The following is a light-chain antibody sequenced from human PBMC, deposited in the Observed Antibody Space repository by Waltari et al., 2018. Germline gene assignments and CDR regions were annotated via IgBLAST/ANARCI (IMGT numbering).Light chain of an antibody. Sequence: DIQMTQSPSSLSESVGHRVPITCRASQGISNYLAWYQQKPGKVPKLLIYTASTLQSGVPSRFSGSGSGTDFTLTISSLQPEDVATYYCQKYSSALWTFGQGTKVEIK. V-gene: IGKV1-27*01. J-gene: IGKJ1*01. CDR1: QGISNY. CDR3: QKYSSALWT. CDR2: TAS.